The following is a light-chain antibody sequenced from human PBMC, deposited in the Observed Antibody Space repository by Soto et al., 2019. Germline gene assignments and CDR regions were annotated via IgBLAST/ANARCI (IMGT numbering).Light chain of an antibody. CDR2: GAS. CDR1: QSVSTN. CDR3: QQYNNWPPWT. Sequence: EIVMTQSPVTLSVSPGERATLSCRASQSVSTNLAWYQQKPGQAPRVLIYGASARATGIPARFSGSGSGTEFTLTISSLQSEDFAVYYCQQYNNWPPWTFGQGTKVDIK. V-gene: IGKV3-15*01. J-gene: IGKJ1*01.